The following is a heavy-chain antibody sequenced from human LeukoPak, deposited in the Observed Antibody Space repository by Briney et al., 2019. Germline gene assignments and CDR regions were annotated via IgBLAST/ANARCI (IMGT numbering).Heavy chain of an antibody. J-gene: IGHJ5*02. D-gene: IGHD3-10*01. V-gene: IGHV3-30*01. CDR3: ARGVGDILRGDWFDP. CDR2: TSYDRSKK. CDR1: GFTFSSYA. Sequence: PGGSLRLSCAASGFTFSSYAMHWVRQAPGKGPEWVAVTSYDRSKKYYADSVKGRFTISRDNSKNTLYLQMNSLRPEDTAVYYCARGVGDILRGDWFDPWGQGTLVTVSS.